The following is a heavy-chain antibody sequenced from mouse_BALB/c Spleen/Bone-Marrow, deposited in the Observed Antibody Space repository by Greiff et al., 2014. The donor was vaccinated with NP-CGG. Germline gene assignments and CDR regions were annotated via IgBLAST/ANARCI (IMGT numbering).Heavy chain of an antibody. J-gene: IGHJ3*01. V-gene: IGHV1-7*01. D-gene: IGHD1-1*01. Sequence: QVQLQQPGAELAKPGASVKMSCKASGYTFTNYWMHWVKQRPGQGLEWIGHINPSTGYTEYNQKFKDKATLTADKSSSTAYMQLSSLTSEDSSVFYCTRRAYGGSYGFAYWGQGTLVTVSA. CDR3: TRRAYGGSYGFAY. CDR2: INPSTGYT. CDR1: GYTFTNYW.